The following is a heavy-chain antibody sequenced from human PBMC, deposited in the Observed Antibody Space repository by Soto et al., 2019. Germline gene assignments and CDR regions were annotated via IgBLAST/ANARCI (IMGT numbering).Heavy chain of an antibody. D-gene: IGHD1-20*01. V-gene: IGHV3-30*18. CDR2: IAYDGSNK. Sequence: QVQLVESGGGVVQPGRSLRLSCAASGFNFSSDGMHWVRQAPGKGLEWVAVIAYDGSNKYYTDSVKGRFTISRDNSKNTLYLQMNSLRVEDTAVYYCAKDNISSFDYWGQGTLVTVSS. J-gene: IGHJ4*02. CDR3: AKDNISSFDY. CDR1: GFNFSSDG.